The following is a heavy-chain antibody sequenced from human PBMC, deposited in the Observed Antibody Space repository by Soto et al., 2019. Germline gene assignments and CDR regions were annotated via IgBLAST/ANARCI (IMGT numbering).Heavy chain of an antibody. Sequence: QLQLQESGSGLVKPSQTLSLTCAVSGGSISSGGYSWSWIRQPPGKGLEWIGYIYHSGSTYYNPSLTRRVPISVDRSKNQFSLKLSSVTAAGTAVFYCARAGGLGAVAADYWGQGTLVTVSS. CDR2: IYHSGST. CDR3: ARAGGLGAVAADY. CDR1: GGSISSGGYS. J-gene: IGHJ4*02. D-gene: IGHD6-19*01. V-gene: IGHV4-30-2*01.